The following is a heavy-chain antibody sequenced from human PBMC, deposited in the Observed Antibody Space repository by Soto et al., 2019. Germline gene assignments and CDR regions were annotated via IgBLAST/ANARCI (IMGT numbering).Heavy chain of an antibody. CDR2: IYYSGDT. Sequence: SETLSLTCTVSGGSISSASFYWAWIRPPPGKGLEWIGIIYYSGDTYYNPSLAGRLTMSVDTSNQFSLTLRSVTAADTALYYCARNQPQRYCSGGTCRPAYGMDVWGQGTTVTVSS. CDR1: GGSISSASFY. J-gene: IGHJ6*02. V-gene: IGHV4-39*01. CDR3: ARNQPQRYCSGGTCRPAYGMDV. D-gene: IGHD2-15*01.